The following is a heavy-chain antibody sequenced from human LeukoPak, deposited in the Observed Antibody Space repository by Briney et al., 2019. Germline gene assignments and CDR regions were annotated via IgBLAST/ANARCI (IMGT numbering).Heavy chain of an antibody. V-gene: IGHV4-39*07. CDR2: IYYSGST. CDR3: ARAPKYSSSWYTSNWFDP. Sequence: PSETLSLTCTVSGGSISSSSYYWGWIRQPPGKGLEWIGSIYYSGSTYYNPSLKSRVTISVDTSKNQFSLKLSSVTAADTAVYYCARAPKYSSSWYTSNWFDPWGQGTLVTVSS. CDR1: GGSISSSSYY. J-gene: IGHJ5*02. D-gene: IGHD6-13*01.